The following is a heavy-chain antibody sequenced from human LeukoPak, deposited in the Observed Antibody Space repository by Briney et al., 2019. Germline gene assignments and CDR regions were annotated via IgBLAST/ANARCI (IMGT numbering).Heavy chain of an antibody. CDR3: ARSKGFSSSFRYYFDY. V-gene: IGHV3-7*01. J-gene: IGHJ4*02. D-gene: IGHD6-6*01. CDR1: GFTFNNFW. CDR2: INQDGSEK. Sequence: GGSLKLSCAASGFTFNNFWINWVRQAPGKGLEWVANINQDGSEKYYVDSVKGRSTISRDNTKNSLFLQMNSLRAEDTAVYYCARSKGFSSSFRYYFDYWGQGTLVTASS.